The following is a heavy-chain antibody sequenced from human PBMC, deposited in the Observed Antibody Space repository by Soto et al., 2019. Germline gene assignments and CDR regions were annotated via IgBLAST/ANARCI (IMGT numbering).Heavy chain of an antibody. CDR2: IDPSDSYT. J-gene: IGHJ5*02. Sequence: ALKIPCKGSGYIFTRDCISWLRQMPGKGLEWMGRIDPSDSYTNYSPSFQGHVTLSADKSIRDAYLQWSSLKASDTAMYYCARQFRNEHIVVGTASNWIDPWGQGTLVTGS. CDR1: GYIFTRDC. D-gene: IGHD2-21*02. CDR3: ARQFRNEHIVVGTASNWIDP. V-gene: IGHV5-10-1*01.